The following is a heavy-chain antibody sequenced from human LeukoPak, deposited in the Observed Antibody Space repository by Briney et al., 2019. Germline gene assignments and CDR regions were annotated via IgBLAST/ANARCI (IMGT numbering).Heavy chain of an antibody. D-gene: IGHD2-8*01. CDR1: GGSISNSNW. Sequence: SETLSLTCGVSGGSISNSNWWSWVRPPPGQGLEWIGEISLTGLTHYNPSLESRVTVSLDKSKNQLSLNLTSVTAADTAVYYCSRENGAFSPFGYWGQGTLVTVFS. CDR2: ISLTGLT. CDR3: SRENGAFSPFGY. V-gene: IGHV4-4*02. J-gene: IGHJ4*02.